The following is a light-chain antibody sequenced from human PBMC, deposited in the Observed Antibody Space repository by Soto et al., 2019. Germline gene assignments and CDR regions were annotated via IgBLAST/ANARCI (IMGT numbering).Light chain of an antibody. CDR1: QSVGSV. J-gene: IGKJ4*01. V-gene: IGKV3-11*01. CDR2: EAS. Sequence: DIVLTQSPATLSLSPGDTATLSCRASQSVGSVLAWYQQKPGQAPRLVIYEASYRATGFPARFSGSGSGTDFTLTISGLEPEDFAVYYCQQRSSWPLTFGGGTKVEIK. CDR3: QQRSSWPLT.